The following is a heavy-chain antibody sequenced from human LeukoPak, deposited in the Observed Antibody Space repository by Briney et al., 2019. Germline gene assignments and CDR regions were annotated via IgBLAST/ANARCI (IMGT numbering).Heavy chain of an antibody. CDR1: GNSISSGDYY. CDR3: YCGSWFNFDY. V-gene: IGHV4-61*08. J-gene: IGHJ4*02. Sequence: KPSQTLSLTCTVSGNSISSGDYYWSWIRQPPGKGLEWIGYLYYSGSTNYNPSLKSRVTLSVDTSKNQFSLKLSSVTAADTAVYYCYCGSWFNFDYWGQGTLVTVSS. CDR2: LYYSGST. D-gene: IGHD6-13*01.